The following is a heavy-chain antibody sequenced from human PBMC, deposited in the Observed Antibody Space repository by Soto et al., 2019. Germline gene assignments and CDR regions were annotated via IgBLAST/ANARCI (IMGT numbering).Heavy chain of an antibody. CDR2: IIPIFGTA. CDR3: ARESSSSIWFDP. J-gene: IGHJ5*02. CDR1: GGTFSSYA. V-gene: IGHV1-69*13. Sequence: SVKVSCRASGGTFSSYAISWVRQAPGQGLEWMGGIIPIFGTANYAQKLQGRVTITADESTSTAYMELSSLRSEDTAVYYCARESSSSIWFDPWGQGTLVAVSS. D-gene: IGHD6-6*01.